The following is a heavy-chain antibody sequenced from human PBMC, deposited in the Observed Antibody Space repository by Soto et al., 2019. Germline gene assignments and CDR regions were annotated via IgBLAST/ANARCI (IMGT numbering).Heavy chain of an antibody. CDR3: ARGTRGVILSD. Sequence: QVQLQESGPGLVKPSQTLSLTCTVSGGSISSGGYYWSWIRQHPGKGLEWIGYIYYSGSTYYNPSLRSRGTRSVDTSKNQFALKLSSVTAADTAVYYWARGTRGVILSDWGPGTLVTVSS. CDR1: GGSISSGGYY. J-gene: IGHJ4*02. D-gene: IGHD3-10*01. V-gene: IGHV4-31*03. CDR2: IYYSGST.